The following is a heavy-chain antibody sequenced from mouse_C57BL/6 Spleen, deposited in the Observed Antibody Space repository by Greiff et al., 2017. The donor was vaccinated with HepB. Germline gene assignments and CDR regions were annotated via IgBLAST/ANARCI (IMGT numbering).Heavy chain of an antibody. V-gene: IGHV1-15*01. J-gene: IGHJ2*01. CDR3: TRRVYYYEDY. D-gene: IGHD1-1*01. CDR2: IDPETGGT. Sequence: VKLLESGAELVRPGASVTLSCKASGYTFTDYEMHWVKQTPVHGLEWIGAIDPETGGTAYNQKFKGKAILTADKSSSTAYMELRSLTSEASAVYYCTRRVYYYEDYWGQGTTLTVSS. CDR1: GYTFTDYE.